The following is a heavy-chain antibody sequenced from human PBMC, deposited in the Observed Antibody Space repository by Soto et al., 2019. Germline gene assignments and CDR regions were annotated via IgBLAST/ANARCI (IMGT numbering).Heavy chain of an antibody. J-gene: IGHJ1*01. CDR3: AKDHDYYGSGSYYPGY. CDR1: GFTCISFA. Sequence: WLSLRLSWAAAGFTCISFAISCIRQAPGKGLEWVSAISGSGGSTYYADSVKGRFTISRDNSKNTLYLQMNSLRAEDTAVYYCAKDHDYYGSGSYYPGYWGKGTLVTVSX. D-gene: IGHD3-10*01. CDR2: ISGSGGST. V-gene: IGHV3-23*01.